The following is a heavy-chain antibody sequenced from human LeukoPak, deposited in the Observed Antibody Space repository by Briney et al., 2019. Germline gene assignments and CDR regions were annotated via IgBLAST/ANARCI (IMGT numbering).Heavy chain of an antibody. J-gene: IGHJ6*02. CDR3: ARGGGLDV. V-gene: IGHV3-7*03. Sequence: PGGSLRLSCAASTFTFSNYWMSWVRKAPGKGLEWVANIKQDGSEKYYVDTVKGRFTISRDNAKTSLYLQMNSLRAEDTAVYFCARGGGLDVWGQGATVTVSS. CDR1: TFTFSNYW. D-gene: IGHD3-16*01. CDR2: IKQDGSEK.